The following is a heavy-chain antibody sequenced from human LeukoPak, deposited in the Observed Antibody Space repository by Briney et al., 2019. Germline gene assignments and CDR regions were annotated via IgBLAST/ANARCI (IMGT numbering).Heavy chain of an antibody. J-gene: IGHJ3*02. CDR2: ISSGSSYI. Sequence: GGSLRLSCAASGFTFSIYSMNWVRQAPGKGLEWVSAISSGSSYIYYADSLKGRFTISRDNAKNSLYLQMNSLRAEDTAVYYCARKYCSGGSCYDAFDIWGHGTMVTVSS. CDR3: ARKYCSGGSCYDAFDI. V-gene: IGHV3-21*01. CDR1: GFTFSIYS. D-gene: IGHD2-15*01.